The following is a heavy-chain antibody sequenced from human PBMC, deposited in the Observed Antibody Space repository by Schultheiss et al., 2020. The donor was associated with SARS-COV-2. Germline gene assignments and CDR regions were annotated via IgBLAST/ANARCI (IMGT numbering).Heavy chain of an antibody. Sequence: GGSLRLSCAASGFTFSSYGMHWVRQAPGKGLEWVAVISDDGSNKYYADSVKGRFTISRDNSKNTLYLQMNSLRAEDTAVYYCAKGKRWLPNDAFDIWGQGTMVTVSS. V-gene: IGHV3-30*18. CDR3: AKGKRWLPNDAFDI. CDR1: GFTFSSYG. CDR2: ISDDGSNK. D-gene: IGHD5-24*01. J-gene: IGHJ3*02.